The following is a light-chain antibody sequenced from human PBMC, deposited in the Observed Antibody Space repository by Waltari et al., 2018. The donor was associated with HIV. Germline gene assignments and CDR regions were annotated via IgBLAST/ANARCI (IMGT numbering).Light chain of an antibody. CDR1: TSDIGGYNF. J-gene: IGLJ2*01. V-gene: IGLV2-14*01. Sequence: QSALTQPASVSGSPGQSITMSCTGTTSDIGGYNFVSWYQQHPGQAPKVIIYEVSNRPSGVSTRFSGSKSGNTASLTISGLQAEDEADYYCSSYSTAANVVFGEGTKLTV. CDR3: SSYSTAANVV. CDR2: EVS.